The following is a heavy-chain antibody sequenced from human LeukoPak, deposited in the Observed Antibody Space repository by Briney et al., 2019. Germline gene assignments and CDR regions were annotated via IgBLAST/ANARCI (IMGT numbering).Heavy chain of an antibody. CDR3: ARVRRYTSRPDAFDI. J-gene: IGHJ3*02. CDR2: IHYSEST. Sequence: SETLSLTCTVSGGSISSYYWSWIRQPPGKGLEWIGFIHYSESTNYSPSLKSRVTISVDTSKNQFSLQLTSVTAADTAVYYCARVRRYTSRPDAFDIWGQGTVVTVSS. D-gene: IGHD6-19*01. V-gene: IGHV4-59*01. CDR1: GGSISSYY.